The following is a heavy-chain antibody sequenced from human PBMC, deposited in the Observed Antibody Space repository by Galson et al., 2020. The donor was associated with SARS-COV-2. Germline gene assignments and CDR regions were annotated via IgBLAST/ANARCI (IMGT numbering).Heavy chain of an antibody. D-gene: IGHD3-22*01. Sequence: SQTLSLTCAVYGGSFNNFYWGWVRQTPGRGLECIGDSNHRGETNYGHTPSLRSRVSVSVDTPNRQVSLRLRSVTAADTGMFYCVRISFHVDRSGKELLNGLDVWGPGTTVTVSS. CDR3: VRISFHVDRSGKELLNGLDV. CDR2: SNHRGET. V-gene: IGHV4-34*01. CDR1: GGSFNNFY. J-gene: IGHJ6*02.